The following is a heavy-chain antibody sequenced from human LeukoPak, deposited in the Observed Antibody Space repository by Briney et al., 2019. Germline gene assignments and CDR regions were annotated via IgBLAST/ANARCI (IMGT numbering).Heavy chain of an antibody. V-gene: IGHV3-23*01. CDR3: AKMGIDSSGYYYHFDY. J-gene: IGHJ4*02. CDR2: ISSGSGYI. D-gene: IGHD3-22*01. CDR1: GFTFSTYP. Sequence: PGGSLRLSCAASGFTFSTYPMNWVRQAPGKGLEWVSSISSGSGYIYYADSVKGRFTISRDNSKNTLYLQMNSLRAEDTAVYYCAKMGIDSSGYYYHFDYWGQGTLVTVSS.